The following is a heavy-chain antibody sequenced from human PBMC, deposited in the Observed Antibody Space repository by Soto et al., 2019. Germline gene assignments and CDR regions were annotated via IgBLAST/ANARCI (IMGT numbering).Heavy chain of an antibody. J-gene: IGHJ4*02. D-gene: IGHD6-19*01. CDR3: ATGGWSRGRLDY. Sequence: EVQLLESGGGLVQPGESLRLSCAVSGFTFSSNVMSWVRRVSGKGLEWVSVISGSGVSTYYADSVKGRFTISRDNSKSTLVVQMNSLRAEDTAVYYCATGGWSRGRLDYWCQGTLVTVSS. V-gene: IGHV3-23*01. CDR2: ISGSGVST. CDR1: GFTFSSNV.